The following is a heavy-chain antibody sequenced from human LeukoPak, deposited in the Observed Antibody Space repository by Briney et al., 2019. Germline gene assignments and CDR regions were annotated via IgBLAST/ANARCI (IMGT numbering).Heavy chain of an antibody. CDR2: IYYSGST. J-gene: IGHJ4*02. CDR3: ASLDSARRYCSGGSCN. V-gene: IGHV4-30-4*01. Sequence: SQTLSLTCTVSGGSISSGDYYWSWIRQPPGKGLEWIGYIYYSGSTYYNPSLKSRVTISVDTSKNQFSLKLSSVTAADTAVYYCASLDSARRYCSGGSCNWGQGTLVTVSS. D-gene: IGHD2-15*01. CDR1: GGSISSGDYY.